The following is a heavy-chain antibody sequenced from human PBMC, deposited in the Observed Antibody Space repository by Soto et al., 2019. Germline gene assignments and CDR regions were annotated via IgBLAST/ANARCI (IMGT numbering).Heavy chain of an antibody. V-gene: IGHV4-39*01. CDR3: ARGLYGKSPYYGMDV. D-gene: IGHD3-10*01. CDR2: IYSSENT. Sequence: PSETLSLTCTVSGGSVSSSSYSWGWIRQSPGKGLEWIGTIYSSENTYYNPSLLSRVTISVDTSKNEFSLRLGSVTAADTAVYYCARGLYGKSPYYGMDVWGQGTTVTVSS. J-gene: IGHJ6*02. CDR1: GGSVSSSSYS.